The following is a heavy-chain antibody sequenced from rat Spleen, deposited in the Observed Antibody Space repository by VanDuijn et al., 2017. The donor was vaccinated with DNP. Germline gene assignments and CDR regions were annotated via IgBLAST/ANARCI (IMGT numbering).Heavy chain of an antibody. CDR3: TRQLGLDY. CDR2: ISTVGGYT. V-gene: IGHV5-25*01. CDR1: GFTFSDYY. Sequence: EVLLVESDGGLVQPGRSLKLSCAVSGFTFSDYYMAWVRQAPAKGLEWVASISTVGGYTFYRDSVKGRFTISRDDAKNSLYLQMNSLRSEDTATYYCTRQLGLDYWGQGVMVTVSS. D-gene: IGHD5-1*01. J-gene: IGHJ2*01.